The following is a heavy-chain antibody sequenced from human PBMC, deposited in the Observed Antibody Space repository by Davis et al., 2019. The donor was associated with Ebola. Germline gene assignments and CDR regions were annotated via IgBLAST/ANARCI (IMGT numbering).Heavy chain of an antibody. CDR1: GFTFSNHI. J-gene: IGHJ3*01. Sequence: PGGSLRLSCVASGFTFSNHIVTWVRQAPGKGLEWVANMRQDGSEKFYVDSVKGRFTFSRDNAKNSLYLQMNSLRAEDTAVYYCAREGDAFDFWGQGTMVTVSP. CDR2: MRQDGSEK. V-gene: IGHV3-7*03. CDR3: AREGDAFDF.